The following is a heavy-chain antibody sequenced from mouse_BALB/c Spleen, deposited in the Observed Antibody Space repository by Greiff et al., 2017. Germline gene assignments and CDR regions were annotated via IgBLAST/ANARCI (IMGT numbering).Heavy chain of an antibody. CDR3: APLITVYAMDY. D-gene: IGHD1-1*01. CDR1: GFSLTSYG. J-gene: IGHJ4*01. CDR2: IWSGGST. Sequence: QVQLKESGPGLVQPSQSLSITCTVSGFSLTSYGVHWVRQSPGKGLEWLGVIWSGGSTDYNAAFISRLSISKDNSKSQVFFKMNSLQANDTAIYYCAPLITVYAMDYWGQGTSVTVSS. V-gene: IGHV2-2*02.